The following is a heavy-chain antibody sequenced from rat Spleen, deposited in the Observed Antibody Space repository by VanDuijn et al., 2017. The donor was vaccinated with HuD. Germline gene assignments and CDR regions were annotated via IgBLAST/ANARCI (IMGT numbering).Heavy chain of an antibody. D-gene: IGHD1-12*02. CDR2: ISPSGGST. J-gene: IGHJ2*01. Sequence: EVQLVESGGGLVQPGRSLKLSCAASGFTFSNYDMAWVRQAPTKGLEWVAFISPSGGSTYYRDSVKGRFTVSRDNAKSTLYLQMDSLRSEDTATYYCATSPDGTYPFDYWGQGVMVTVSS. CDR1: GFTFSNYD. CDR3: ATSPDGTYPFDY. V-gene: IGHV5-27*01.